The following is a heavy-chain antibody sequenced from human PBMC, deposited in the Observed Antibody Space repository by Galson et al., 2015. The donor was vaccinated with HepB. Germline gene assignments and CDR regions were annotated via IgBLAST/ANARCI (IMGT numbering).Heavy chain of an antibody. V-gene: IGHV4-39*01. CDR2: ICHDGNT. CDR3: ARGTKYNTCWDAFDI. D-gene: IGHD1-14*01. CDR1: GGSINSVNYY. J-gene: IGHJ3*02. Sequence: ETLSLTCSVSGGSINSVNYYWDWIRQPPERELEWIGSICHDGNTFTNPSRENRITIFDNTSKNLFSLRLTSVTAAETAVYYCARGTKYNTCWDAFDIWGQGTMVTVS.